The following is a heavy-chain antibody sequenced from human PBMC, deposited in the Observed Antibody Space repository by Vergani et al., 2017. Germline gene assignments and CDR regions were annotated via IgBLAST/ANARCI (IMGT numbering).Heavy chain of an antibody. D-gene: IGHD5/OR15-5a*01. V-gene: IGHV3-9*01. CDR3: AKDALSAVLMYNWFDP. CDR1: GFTFSSYW. J-gene: IGHJ5*02. Sequence: EVQLVESGGGLVQPGGSLRLSCAASGFTFSSYWMSWVRQAPGKGLEWVSGISWNSGSIGYADSVKGRFTISRDNAKNSLYLQMNSLRAEDTALYYCAKDALSAVLMYNWFDPWGQGTLVTVSS. CDR2: ISWNSGSI.